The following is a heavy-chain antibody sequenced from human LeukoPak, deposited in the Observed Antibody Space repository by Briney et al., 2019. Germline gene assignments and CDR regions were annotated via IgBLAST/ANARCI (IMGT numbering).Heavy chain of an antibody. D-gene: IGHD6-13*01. V-gene: IGHV6-1*01. Sequence: SQTLSLTCAISGDSVSSNSAAWNWIRQSPSRGLEWLGRTYYRSKWYNDYAVSVKSRITINPDTSKNQFSLQLNSVTPEDTAVYYCARLGGIAAGKYYYYGMDVWGQGTTVTVSS. CDR1: GDSVSSNSAA. CDR3: ARLGGIAAGKYYYYGMDV. J-gene: IGHJ6*02. CDR2: TYYRSKWYN.